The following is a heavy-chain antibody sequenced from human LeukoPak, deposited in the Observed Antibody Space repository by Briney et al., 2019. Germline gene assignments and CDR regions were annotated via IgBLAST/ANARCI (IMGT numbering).Heavy chain of an antibody. CDR2: INHSGST. CDR3: ARVVQSTDSSGFYLPEYFQH. Sequence: SETLSLTCAVYGGSFSGYYWSWIRQPPGKGLEWIGEINHSGSTNYNPSLKSRVTISVDTSKNQFSLKLRSVTAADTAVYYCARVVQSTDSSGFYLPEYFQHWGQGTLVTVSS. D-gene: IGHD3-22*01. CDR1: GGSFSGYY. V-gene: IGHV4-34*01. J-gene: IGHJ1*01.